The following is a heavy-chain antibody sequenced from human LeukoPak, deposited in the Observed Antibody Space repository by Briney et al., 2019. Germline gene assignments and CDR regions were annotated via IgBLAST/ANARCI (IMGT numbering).Heavy chain of an antibody. CDR1: GGSISSSNW. J-gene: IGHJ4*02. V-gene: IGHV4-4*02. CDR3: ARWAQVVTATTYYFDY. Sequence: MPSETLSLTCAVSGGSISSSNWWSWVRQPPGKGLEWIGEIYHSGSTNYNPSLKSRVIISVDKSKNQFSLKLSSVTAADTAVNYCARWAQVVTATTYYFDYWGQGTLVTVSS. CDR2: IYHSGST. D-gene: IGHD2-21*02.